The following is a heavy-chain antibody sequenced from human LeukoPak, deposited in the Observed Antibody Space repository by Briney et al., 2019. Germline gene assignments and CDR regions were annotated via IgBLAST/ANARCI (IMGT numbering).Heavy chain of an antibody. CDR3: TTDYVWGTYRYFDY. D-gene: IGHD3-16*02. CDR2: IKSKTHGGPT. J-gene: IGHJ4*02. CDR1: GFTFNNAW. Sequence: GGSLRLSCVASGFTFNNAWMSWVRQAPGKGLEWVGRIKSKTHGGPTDYAAPVKGRFTISRDDSKNTLYLQMNSLKTEDTAVHYCTTDYVWGTYRYFDYWGQGTLVTVSS. V-gene: IGHV3-15*01.